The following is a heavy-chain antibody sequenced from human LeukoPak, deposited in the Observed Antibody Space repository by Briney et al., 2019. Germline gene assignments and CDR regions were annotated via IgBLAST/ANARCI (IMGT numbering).Heavy chain of an antibody. J-gene: IGHJ3*02. D-gene: IGHD3-3*01. CDR3: VKPITISGATDAFDI. CDR1: RFTFSSYW. CDR2: IKQDGSEK. Sequence: PGGSLRLSCTASRFTFSSYWMNWVRQARGKGLEWVANIKQDGSEKYYVDSVKGRFTISRDNAKNSLYLQMNSLRAEDTAMYYCVKPITISGATDAFDIWGQGTMVTVSS. V-gene: IGHV3-7*01.